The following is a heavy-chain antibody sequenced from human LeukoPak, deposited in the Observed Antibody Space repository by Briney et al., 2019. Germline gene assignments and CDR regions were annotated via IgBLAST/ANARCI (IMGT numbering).Heavy chain of an antibody. D-gene: IGHD5-24*01. V-gene: IGHV1-2*02. Sequence: ASVKVSCKASGYTFTGYYMHWVRQAPGQGLEWMGWINPNSGGTNYAQKFQGRVTMTRDTSISTAYMELSRLRSDDTAVYYCARDRVGRDGYNYGAFDIWGQGTMVTVSS. CDR3: ARDRVGRDGYNYGAFDI. CDR1: GYTFTGYY. CDR2: INPNSGGT. J-gene: IGHJ3*02.